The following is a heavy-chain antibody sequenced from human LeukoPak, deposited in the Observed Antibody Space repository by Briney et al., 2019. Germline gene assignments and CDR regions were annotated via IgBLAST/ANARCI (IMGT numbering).Heavy chain of an antibody. CDR1: GFTFSSYA. V-gene: IGHV3-23*01. Sequence: GGSLRLSCAASGFTFSSYAMSWVRQAPGKGLEWVSAISGSGGSTHYADSVKGRFTISRDNSKNTLYLQMNSLRAEDTAVYYCAKLAPRGMTHYYYYGMDVWGQGTTVTVSS. D-gene: IGHD1-1*01. CDR2: ISGSGGST. J-gene: IGHJ6*02. CDR3: AKLAPRGMTHYYYYGMDV.